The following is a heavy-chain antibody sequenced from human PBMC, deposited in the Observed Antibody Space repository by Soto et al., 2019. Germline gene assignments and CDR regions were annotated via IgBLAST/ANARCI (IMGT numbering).Heavy chain of an antibody. CDR2: ISYDGSNK. V-gene: IGHV3-30*18. CDR3: ANSWAYCSSTSCHEDYYYYGMDV. Sequence: GGSLRLSCAASGFTFSSYGMHWVRQAPGKGLEWVAVISYDGSNKYYADSVKGRFTISRDNSKNTLYLQMNSLRAEDTAVDYCANSWAYCSSTSCHEDYYYYGMDVWGQGTTVTVSS. J-gene: IGHJ6*02. CDR1: GFTFSSYG. D-gene: IGHD2-2*01.